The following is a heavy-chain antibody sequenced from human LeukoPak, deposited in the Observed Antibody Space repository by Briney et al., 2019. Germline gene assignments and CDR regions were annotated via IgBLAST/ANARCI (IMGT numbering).Heavy chain of an antibody. CDR3: ARAARLRWPYFDY. V-gene: IGHV3-53*01. CDR1: GFTVSSNY. Sequence: SGGSLRLSCAASGFTVSSNYMSWVRQAPGKGLEWVSVIYSGGSTYYADSVKGRFTIPKNTLYLQMNSLRAEDTAVYYCARAARLRWPYFDYWGQGTLVTVSS. D-gene: IGHD4-23*01. CDR2: IYSGGST. J-gene: IGHJ4*02.